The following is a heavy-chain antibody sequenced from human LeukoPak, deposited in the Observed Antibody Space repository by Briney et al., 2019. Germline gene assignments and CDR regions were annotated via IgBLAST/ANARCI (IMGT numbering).Heavy chain of an antibody. J-gene: IGHJ4*02. D-gene: IGHD1-26*01. CDR1: GFTFSDYY. CDR2: ISSSGSTI. Sequence: GGSLRLSWAASGFTFSDYYMSWLRQAPGKGLEWVSYISSSGSTIYYADSVRGRLTISRDNAKNSLYLQMNSLRAEDTAVYYCAREISGERTYYFDYWGQGTLVTVSS. CDR3: AREISGERTYYFDY. V-gene: IGHV3-11*01.